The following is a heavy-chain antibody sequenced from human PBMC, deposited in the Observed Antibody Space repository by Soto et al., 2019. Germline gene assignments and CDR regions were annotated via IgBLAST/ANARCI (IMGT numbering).Heavy chain of an antibody. D-gene: IGHD3-16*01. J-gene: IGHJ4*02. CDR3: ARVTHINYVYY. V-gene: IGHV4-59*01. CDR2: IYYSGST. CDR1: GGSISSYY. Sequence: SETLSITCTVSGGSISSYYWSWIRQPPGKGLEWIGYIYYSGSTNYNPSLKSRVTISVDTSKNQFSLKLSSVTAADTAVYYCARVTHINYVYYWALRTPVTVSS.